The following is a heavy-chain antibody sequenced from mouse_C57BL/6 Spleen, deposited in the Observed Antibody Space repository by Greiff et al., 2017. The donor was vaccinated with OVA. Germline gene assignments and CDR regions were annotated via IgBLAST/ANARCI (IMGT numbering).Heavy chain of an antibody. D-gene: IGHD2-3*01. Sequence: DVKLVESGGGLVQSGRSLRLSCATSGFTFSDFYMEWVRQAPGKGLEWIAASRNKAHDYTTEYSASVKGRFIVSRDTSQSILYLQRKALRAEDTAIYYCARDDGYYTAWFAYWGQGTLVTVSA. CDR1: GFTFSDFY. J-gene: IGHJ3*01. V-gene: IGHV7-1*01. CDR3: ARDDGYYTAWFAY. CDR2: SRNKAHDYTT.